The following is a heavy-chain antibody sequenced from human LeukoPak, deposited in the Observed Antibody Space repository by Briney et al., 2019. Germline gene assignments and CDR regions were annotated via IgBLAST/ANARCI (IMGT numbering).Heavy chain of an antibody. CDR2: IYHSGNT. CDR1: GASIRSSGYY. V-gene: IGHV4-31*03. Sequence: PSETLSLTCTVSGASIRSSGYYWSWIRQDPAKGLEWIGYIYHSGNTYYNPSLKSRVTISLDTSKNQFSLKLRSVTPEDTAVYYCVRLVGGDIDYWGQGTLVTVSS. CDR3: VRLVGGDIDY. J-gene: IGHJ4*02. D-gene: IGHD5-12*01.